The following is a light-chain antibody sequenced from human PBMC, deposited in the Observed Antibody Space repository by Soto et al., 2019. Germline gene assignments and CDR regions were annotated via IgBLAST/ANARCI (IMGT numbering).Light chain of an antibody. CDR1: TGPVTTSHY. V-gene: IGLV7-43*01. Sequence: QAVVTQEPSLTVSPGGTVTLTCASSTGPVTTSHYPNWFQQKPGQPPRSLIYTTTNTHSWTPARFSGSLLGGKAALTLSGLLPEYEADYYCVRYYGGAHVVFGGGTKLTVL. CDR2: TTT. CDR3: VRYYGGAHVV. J-gene: IGLJ2*01.